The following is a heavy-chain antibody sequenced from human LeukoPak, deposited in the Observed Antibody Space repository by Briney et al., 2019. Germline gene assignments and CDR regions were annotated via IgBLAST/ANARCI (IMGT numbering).Heavy chain of an antibody. CDR1: GFTFSSYD. CDR3: ARDILTGYGV. J-gene: IGHJ6*02. D-gene: IGHD3-9*01. V-gene: IGHV3-23*01. CDR2: ISGSGRNT. Sequence: GGSLRLSCAASGFTFSSYDMSWVRQAPGKGLEWVSEISGSGRNTYYADSVKGRFTISRDNSKNTLFLQMNSLRAEDTAVYYCARDILTGYGVWGQGTTVTVSS.